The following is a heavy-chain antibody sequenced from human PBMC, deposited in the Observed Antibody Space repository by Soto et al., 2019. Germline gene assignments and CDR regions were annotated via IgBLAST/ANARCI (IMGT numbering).Heavy chain of an antibody. D-gene: IGHD5-18*01. Sequence: SVKVSCKASGGTFSSYAISWVRQAPGQGLEWMGGIIPIFGTANCAQKFQGRVTITADESTSTAYMELSSLRSEDTAVYYCVNGAMVSNFDYWGQGTLVTVSS. V-gene: IGHV1-69*13. CDR1: GGTFSSYA. CDR2: IIPIFGTA. J-gene: IGHJ4*02. CDR3: VNGAMVSNFDY.